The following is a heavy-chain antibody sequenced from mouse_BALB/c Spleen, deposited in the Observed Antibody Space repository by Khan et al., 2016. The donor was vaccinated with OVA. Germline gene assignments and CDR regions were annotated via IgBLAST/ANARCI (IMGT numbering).Heavy chain of an antibody. CDR2: IIYTGYT. Sequence: EVQLQESGPSLVKPSQTLSLTCSVTGDSITSGYWNWIRKFPGHKLEYMGYIIYTGYTYYNPSLQSRISITRHTSKNQYYLQLNSVSDEDTATYYCARSTYRYAFVYWGQGTLVTVSA. J-gene: IGHJ3*01. CDR3: ARSTYRYAFVY. D-gene: IGHD2-14*01. CDR1: GDSITSGY. V-gene: IGHV3-8*02.